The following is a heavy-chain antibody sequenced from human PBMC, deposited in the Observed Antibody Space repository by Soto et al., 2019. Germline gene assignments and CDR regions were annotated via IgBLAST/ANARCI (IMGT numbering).Heavy chain of an antibody. Sequence: GRSLRLSHAASEFTFSNYTMSWVRQAPGKGLEWVSAISGSGGSPSYADSVQGRFTISRDNPKNTLYLQMNSLRAEDTAMYYCAKARCSTTNCYVPDYWGQGTLVTVSS. D-gene: IGHD2-2*01. CDR1: EFTFSNYT. J-gene: IGHJ4*02. CDR3: AKARCSTTNCYVPDY. CDR2: ISGSGGSP. V-gene: IGHV3-23*01.